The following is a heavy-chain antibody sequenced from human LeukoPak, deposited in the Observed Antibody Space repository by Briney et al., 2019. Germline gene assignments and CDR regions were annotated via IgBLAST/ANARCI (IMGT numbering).Heavy chain of an antibody. J-gene: IGHJ6*02. CDR2: ISGSGGST. D-gene: IGHD6-13*01. Sequence: PGGSLRLSCAASGFTFSSYAMSWVRQAPGKGLEWVSAISGSGGSTYYADSVKGRFTISRDNSKNTLYLQMNSLRAEDTAVYYCARERSWSNYYGMDVWGQGTTVTVSS. V-gene: IGHV3-23*01. CDR3: ARERSWSNYYGMDV. CDR1: GFTFSSYA.